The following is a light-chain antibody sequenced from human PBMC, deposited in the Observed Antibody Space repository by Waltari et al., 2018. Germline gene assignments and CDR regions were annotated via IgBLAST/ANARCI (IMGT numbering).Light chain of an antibody. J-gene: IGKJ2*01. V-gene: IGKV3-20*01. CDR2: GAS. CDR1: ESLTKRY. Sequence: VLTQSPDTLSLSPGERATLSCRSSESLTKRYLAWYQQKPGQAPRLLIYGASSRAAGIPYRFSGSGSGTDITLTISRLEPEDFAVYYCQQYTSSIMYTFGQGTKLEIK. CDR3: QQYTSSIMYT.